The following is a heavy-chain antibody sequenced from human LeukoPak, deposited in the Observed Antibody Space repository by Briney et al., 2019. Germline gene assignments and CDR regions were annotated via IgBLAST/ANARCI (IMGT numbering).Heavy chain of an antibody. J-gene: IGHJ4*02. Sequence: GGSLRLSCAASGFTFSSYGMHWVRQAPGKGLEWVAVIWYDGSNKYYADSVKCRFTISRDNSKNTLYLQMNSLRAEDTAVYYCARDSSSSWYNPWGYWGQGTLVTVSS. CDR3: ARDSSSSWYNPWGY. V-gene: IGHV3-33*01. CDR2: IWYDGSNK. D-gene: IGHD6-13*01. CDR1: GFTFSSYG.